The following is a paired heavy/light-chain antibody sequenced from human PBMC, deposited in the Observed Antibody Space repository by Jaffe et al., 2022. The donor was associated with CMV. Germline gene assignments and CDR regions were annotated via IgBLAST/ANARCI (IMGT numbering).Light chain of an antibody. CDR2: WAS. Sequence: DIVMTQSPDSLAVSLGERATINCKSSQSVLYSSNNKNYLAWYQQKPGQPPKLLIYWASTRDSGVPDRFSGSGSGTDFTLTISSLQAEDVAVYYCQQYYSTPRTFGQGTKLEIK. J-gene: IGKJ2*01. CDR1: QSVLYSSNNKNY. CDR3: QQYYSTPRT. V-gene: IGKV4-1*01.
Heavy chain of an antibody. Sequence: QVQLQESGPGLVKPSETLSLTCTVSGGSINSHYWSWIRQPPGKGLEWIGYIYYSGSTKYNPSLKSRVTISVDTSKNQLSLKLSSVTAADTAVYYCARSYSSSWYADTLYFDYWGQGTLVTVSS. CDR2: IYYSGST. CDR1: GGSINSHY. CDR3: ARSYSSSWYADTLYFDY. D-gene: IGHD6-13*01. V-gene: IGHV4-59*08. J-gene: IGHJ4*02.